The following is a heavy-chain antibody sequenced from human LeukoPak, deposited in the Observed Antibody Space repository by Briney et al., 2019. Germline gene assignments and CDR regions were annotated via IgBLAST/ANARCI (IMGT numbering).Heavy chain of an antibody. CDR2: IWYDGSNK. V-gene: IGHV3-33*01. Sequence: GGSLRLSCAASGFTFSSYGMHWVRQAPGKGLEWVAVIWYDGSNKYYADSVKGRFTISRDNSKNTLFLQMNSLRAEDTAVYYCARGSQVLRFLEWLTDGMDVWGQGTTVTVSS. CDR3: ARGSQVLRFLEWLTDGMDV. J-gene: IGHJ6*02. CDR1: GFTFSSYG. D-gene: IGHD3-3*01.